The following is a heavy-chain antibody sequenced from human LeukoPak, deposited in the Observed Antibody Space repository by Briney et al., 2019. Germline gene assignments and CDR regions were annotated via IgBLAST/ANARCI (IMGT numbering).Heavy chain of an antibody. CDR3: ARVGADSGSYLTYFDY. J-gene: IGHJ4*02. CDR1: GGSISSYY. Sequence: SETLSLTCTVSGGSISSYYWSWIRQPPGKGLEWIGYIYYSGSTDYNPSLKSRVTISVDTSKNQFSLKLSSVTAADTAVYYCARVGADSGSYLTYFDYWGQGTLVTVSS. CDR2: IYYSGST. D-gene: IGHD1-26*01. V-gene: IGHV4-59*01.